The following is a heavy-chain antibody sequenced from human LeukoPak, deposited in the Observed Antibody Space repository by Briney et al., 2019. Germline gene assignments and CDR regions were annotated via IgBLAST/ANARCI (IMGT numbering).Heavy chain of an antibody. CDR2: IYYSGST. Sequence: GSLRLSCAASGFTFSDYYMSWIRQAPGKGLEWIGSIYYSGSTYYNPSLKSRVTISVDTSKNQFSLKLSSVTAADTAVYYCARHGYSSGPGSPTLIDYWGQGTLVTVSS. CDR1: GFTFSDYY. V-gene: IGHV4-39*01. CDR3: ARHGYSSGPGSPTLIDY. D-gene: IGHD6-19*01. J-gene: IGHJ4*02.